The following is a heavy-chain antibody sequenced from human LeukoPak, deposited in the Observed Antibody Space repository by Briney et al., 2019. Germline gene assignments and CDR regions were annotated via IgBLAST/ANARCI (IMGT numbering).Heavy chain of an antibody. Sequence: GGSLRLSCAASGFTFSTYWMNWFRQTPGKGLEWVAKIKADGGEKDHVASVEGRFTISRDNAKNSLYLQMNSLRVEDTAVYYCARGGAARPDFWGQGTLVTVSS. V-gene: IGHV3-7*01. D-gene: IGHD6-6*01. CDR3: ARGGAARPDF. J-gene: IGHJ4*02. CDR2: IKADGGEK. CDR1: GFTFSTYW.